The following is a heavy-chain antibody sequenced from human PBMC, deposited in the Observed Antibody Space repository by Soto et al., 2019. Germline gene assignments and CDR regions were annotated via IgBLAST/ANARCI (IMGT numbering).Heavy chain of an antibody. CDR3: ARGRGTVRIYYYYGMDV. D-gene: IGHD4-17*01. V-gene: IGHV4-34*01. Sequence: PSETLSPTRAVYGGSFRGFFLGWVRPPPGEGLEWIGEINHSGSTNYNPSLKSRVTISVDTSKNQFSLKLSSVTAADTAVYYCARGRGTVRIYYYYGMDVWGQGTTVTVSS. CDR1: GGSFRGFF. J-gene: IGHJ6*02. CDR2: INHSGST.